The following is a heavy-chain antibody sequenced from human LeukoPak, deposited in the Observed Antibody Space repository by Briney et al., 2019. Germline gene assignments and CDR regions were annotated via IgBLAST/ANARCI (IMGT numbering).Heavy chain of an antibody. CDR3: AKDPNGDYIGTFDI. CDR1: GFNFRTYG. V-gene: IGHV3-30*02. CDR2: IRSDGKYK. Sequence: HPGGSLRLSCVASGFNFRTYGMHWVRQTPGKGLEWLAYIRSDGKYKPYADSVQGRFTISRDNSKNTLYLQMNNLRVDDTAVYYCAKDPNGDYIGTFDIWGHGTMVTVSS. J-gene: IGHJ3*02. D-gene: IGHD4-17*01.